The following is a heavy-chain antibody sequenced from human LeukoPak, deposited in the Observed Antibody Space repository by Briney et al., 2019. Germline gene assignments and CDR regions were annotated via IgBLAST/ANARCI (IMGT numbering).Heavy chain of an antibody. D-gene: IGHD2-2*01. J-gene: IGHJ4*02. Sequence: GGSLRLSCAASGFTFSSYSMNWVRQAPGKGLEWVAFIRYDGSNKYYADSVKGRFTISRDNSKNTLYLQMNSLRAEDTAVYYCARVVRHTARYLAWIDYWGQGTLVTVSS. V-gene: IGHV3-30*02. CDR3: ARVVRHTARYLAWIDY. CDR2: IRYDGSNK. CDR1: GFTFSSYS.